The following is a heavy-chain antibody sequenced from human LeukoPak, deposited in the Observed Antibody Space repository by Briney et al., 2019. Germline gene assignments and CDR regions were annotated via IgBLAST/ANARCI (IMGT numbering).Heavy chain of an antibody. D-gene: IGHD5-12*01. J-gene: IGHJ4*02. CDR3: AGAASGYPTIDY. CDR1: GFTFSTSW. V-gene: IGHV3-7*04. Sequence: GGSLRLSCAASGFTFSTSWMSWVRQAPGKGLEWVANIKQDGSEKYYVDSVRGRFTISRDNAKNSLYLQMNSLRAEDTAVYYCAGAASGYPTIDYWGQGTLVTVSS. CDR2: IKQDGSEK.